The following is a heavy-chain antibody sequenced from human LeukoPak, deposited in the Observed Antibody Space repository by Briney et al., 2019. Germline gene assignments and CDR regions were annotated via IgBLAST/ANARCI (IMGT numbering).Heavy chain of an antibody. CDR1: GGSFSGYY. CDR3: ARFYDSSGYGGYYYYYMDV. V-gene: IGHV4-34*01. D-gene: IGHD3-22*01. J-gene: IGHJ6*03. Sequence: SETLSLTCAVYGGSFSGYYWSWIRQPPGKVLEWIGEINHSGSTNYNPSLKSRVTISVDTSKNQFSLKLSSVTAADTAVYYCARFYDSSGYGGYYYYYMDVWGKGTTVTVSS. CDR2: INHSGST.